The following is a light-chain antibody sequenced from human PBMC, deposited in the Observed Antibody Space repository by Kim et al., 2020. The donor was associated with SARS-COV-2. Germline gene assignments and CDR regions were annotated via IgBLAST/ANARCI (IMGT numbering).Light chain of an antibody. CDR3: QKYNSDPYT. CDR1: QGISNY. Sequence: DIQMTQSPSSLSASVGDRVTITCRVSQGISNYLAWYQQKPGKVPKLLIYAASTLQSGVPSRFSGSGSGTDFTLTISSLQPEDVATYYCQKYNSDPYTFGEATELEI. CDR2: AAS. V-gene: IGKV1-27*01. J-gene: IGKJ2*01.